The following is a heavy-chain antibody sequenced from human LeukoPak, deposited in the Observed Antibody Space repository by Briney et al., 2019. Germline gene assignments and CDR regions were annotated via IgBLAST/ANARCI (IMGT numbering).Heavy chain of an antibody. CDR2: ISSSGSII. J-gene: IGHJ4*02. V-gene: IGHV3-48*03. CDR3: ARDLGMTDGEYGSYFDD. CDR1: GFTFSRYE. Sequence: PGGSLRLSCAASGFTFSRYELNWVRQAPGKGLEWVSYISSSGSIIYYADSVKGRFTISRDNAKNSLYLQMNSLRAEDTAVYYCARDLGMTDGEYGSYFDDWGQGPLVTVSS. D-gene: IGHD4-17*01.